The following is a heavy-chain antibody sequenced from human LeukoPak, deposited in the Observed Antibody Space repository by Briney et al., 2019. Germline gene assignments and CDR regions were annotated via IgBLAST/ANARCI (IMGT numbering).Heavy chain of an antibody. D-gene: IGHD3-3*01. J-gene: IGHJ4*02. CDR1: GFTFSDYY. V-gene: IGHV3-11*04. CDR2: ISSSGSTI. Sequence: PGGSLRLSXAASGFTFSDYYMSWIRQAPGKGLEWVSYISSSGSTIYYADSVKGRFTISRDNAKNSLYLQMNSLRAEDTAVYYCARDSRSGVFGVAPFDYWGQGTLVTVSS. CDR3: ARDSRSGVFGVAPFDY.